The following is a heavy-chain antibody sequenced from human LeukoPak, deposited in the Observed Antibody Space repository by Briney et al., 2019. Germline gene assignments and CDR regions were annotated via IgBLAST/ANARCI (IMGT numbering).Heavy chain of an antibody. J-gene: IGHJ5*02. D-gene: IGHD6-19*01. CDR2: INPSSGGT. CDR1: GYTFTGYY. CDR3: TIIPLAATLDWSDP. Sequence: ASVKVSCTASGYTFTGYYIHWVRQAPGQGLEWMGWINPSSGGTNFAQRFQSRVTMTRDTSISTAYMELGRLTSDDTAVYYCTIIPLAATLDWSDPWGQGTLVTVSS. V-gene: IGHV1-2*02.